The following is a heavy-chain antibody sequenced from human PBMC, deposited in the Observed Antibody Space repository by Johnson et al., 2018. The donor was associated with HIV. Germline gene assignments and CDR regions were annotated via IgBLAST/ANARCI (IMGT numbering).Heavy chain of an antibody. Sequence: QVQLVESGGGVVQPGRSLRLSCAASGFTFSSYGMHWVRQAPGKGLEWVAVISYDGSNKYYADSVKGRFTISRDNSKNTLYLQMNSLRAEDTAVYYCAKVETYVGATTRLTGAFDIWGQGTMVTVSS. V-gene: IGHV3-30*18. D-gene: IGHD1-26*01. CDR1: GFTFSSYG. CDR3: AKVETYVGATTRLTGAFDI. CDR2: ISYDGSNK. J-gene: IGHJ3*02.